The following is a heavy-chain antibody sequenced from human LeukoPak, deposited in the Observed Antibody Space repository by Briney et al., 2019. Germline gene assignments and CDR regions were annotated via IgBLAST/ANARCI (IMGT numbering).Heavy chain of an antibody. V-gene: IGHV4-39*01. D-gene: IGHD3-3*01. CDR3: ARHILRFLEWLFPPDAFDI. Sequence: SETLSLTCTVSGGSISSGDYYWSWIRQPPGKGLEWVGSIYYSGSTYYNPSLKSRVTISVDTSKNQFSLKLSSVTAADTAVYYCARHILRFLEWLFPPDAFDIWGQGTMVTVSS. J-gene: IGHJ3*02. CDR1: GGSISSGDYY. CDR2: IYYSGST.